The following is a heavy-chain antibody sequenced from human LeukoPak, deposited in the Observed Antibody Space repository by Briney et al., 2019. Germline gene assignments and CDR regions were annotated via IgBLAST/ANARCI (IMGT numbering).Heavy chain of an antibody. V-gene: IGHV3-30-3*01. D-gene: IGHD6-13*01. Sequence: GGSLRLSCAASGFTFSSYAMHWVRQAPGKGLEWVAVISYDGSNEYYADSVKGRFTISRDNSKNTLYLQMNSLRAEDTAVYYCARDPSAGTPYFDYWGQGTLVTVSS. CDR2: ISYDGSNE. CDR3: ARDPSAGTPYFDY. CDR1: GFTFSSYA. J-gene: IGHJ4*02.